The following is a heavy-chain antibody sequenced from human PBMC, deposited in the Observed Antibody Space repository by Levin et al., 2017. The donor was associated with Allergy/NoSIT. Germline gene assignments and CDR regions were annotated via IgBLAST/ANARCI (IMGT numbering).Heavy chain of an antibody. V-gene: IGHV1-2*02. D-gene: IGHD6-6*01. Sequence: ASVKVSCKASGYTFTDYYVHWVRQAPGQGLEWMGWINPNTGVTNYAQKFQGRVTMTRDTSISTAYMDLYNLRSDDTAVYYCAKVDSTGAVMATRPDRWFDPWGQGTLVTVSS. CDR1: GYTFTDYY. CDR3: AKVDSTGAVMATRPDRWFDP. J-gene: IGHJ5*02. CDR2: INPNTGVT.